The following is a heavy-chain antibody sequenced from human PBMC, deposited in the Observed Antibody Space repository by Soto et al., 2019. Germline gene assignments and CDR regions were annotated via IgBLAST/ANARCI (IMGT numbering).Heavy chain of an antibody. V-gene: IGHV5-51*01. CDR1: GYSFTSYW. CDR2: IYPGDSDT. Sequence: PGESLKISCKGSGYSFTSYWIGWVRQMPGKGLEWMGIIYPGDSDTRYSPSFQGQVTISADKSSSTAYLQWSSLKASDTAMYYCARQLSIAVAGYYYYYGMDVWGQGTTVTV. D-gene: IGHD6-19*01. CDR3: ARQLSIAVAGYYYYYGMDV. J-gene: IGHJ6*02.